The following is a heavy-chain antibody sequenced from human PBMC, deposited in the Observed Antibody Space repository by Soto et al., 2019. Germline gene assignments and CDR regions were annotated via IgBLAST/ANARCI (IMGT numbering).Heavy chain of an antibody. CDR1: GYTFTSYG. Sequence: ASVKVSCKASGYTFTSYGISWVRQAPGQGLEWMGWISAYNGNTNYAQKFQGWVTMTRDTSISTAYMELSRLRSDDTAVYYCARERVYLTSSSYYYYYGMDVWGQGTTVTVS. V-gene: IGHV1-18*01. J-gene: IGHJ6*02. CDR3: ARERVYLTSSSYYYYYGMDV. D-gene: IGHD6-13*01. CDR2: ISAYNGNT.